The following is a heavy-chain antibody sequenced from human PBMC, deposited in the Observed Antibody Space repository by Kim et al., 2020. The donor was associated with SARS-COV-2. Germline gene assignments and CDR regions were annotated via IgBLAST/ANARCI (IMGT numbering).Heavy chain of an antibody. CDR3: TRAGGSGSFFDY. J-gene: IGHJ4*02. Sequence: EYAASVKGRFTISRDDSKNSLYLQMNSLKSEDTAVYYCTRAGGSGSFFDYWGQGTLVTVSS. D-gene: IGHD3-10*01. V-gene: IGHV3-72*01.